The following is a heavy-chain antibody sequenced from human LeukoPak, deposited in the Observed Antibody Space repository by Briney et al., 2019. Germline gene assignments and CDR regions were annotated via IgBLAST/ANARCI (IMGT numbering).Heavy chain of an antibody. D-gene: IGHD3-16*02. Sequence: PGGSLRLSCAASGFTFDDYAMHWVRQAPGKGLEWVSGISWNSDTIGYADSVKGRFTISRDNSKNSLYLQMNSLRTEDTALYYCAKDIGGLRLGELSSSFDYWGQGTLVTVSS. CDR3: AKDIGGLRLGELSSSFDY. J-gene: IGHJ4*02. CDR2: ISWNSDTI. CDR1: GFTFDDYA. V-gene: IGHV3-9*01.